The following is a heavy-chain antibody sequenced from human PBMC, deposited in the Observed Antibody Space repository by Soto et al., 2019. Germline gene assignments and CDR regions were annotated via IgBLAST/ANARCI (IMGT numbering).Heavy chain of an antibody. CDR1: GGSISSYY. Sequence: PSETLSLTCTVSGGSISSYYWSWIRQPPGKGLEWIGYIYYSGSTNYNPSLKGRVTISVDTSKNQFSLKMSSVTAADTAVYYCARLATRYYFDYWGQGTLLTVSS. J-gene: IGHJ4*02. D-gene: IGHD1-1*01. CDR2: IYYSGST. CDR3: ARLATRYYFDY. V-gene: IGHV4-59*01.